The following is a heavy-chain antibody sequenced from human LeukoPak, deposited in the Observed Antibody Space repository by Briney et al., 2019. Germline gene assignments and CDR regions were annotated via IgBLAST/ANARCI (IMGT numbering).Heavy chain of an antibody. D-gene: IGHD3-3*01. CDR1: GLTFSSDW. J-gene: IGHJ6*02. CDR2: INTDGDST. CDR3: ARVYDFWSGYYVPNYYYYYGMDV. V-gene: IGHV3-74*01. Sequence: GGSLRLSCVGSGLTFSSDWMHWVRQAPGKGPVWVTRINTDGDSTVYADSVKGRFTISKDNAKNTLYLQMNSLRAEDTAVYYCARVYDFWSGYYVPNYYYYYGMDVWGQGTTVTVSS.